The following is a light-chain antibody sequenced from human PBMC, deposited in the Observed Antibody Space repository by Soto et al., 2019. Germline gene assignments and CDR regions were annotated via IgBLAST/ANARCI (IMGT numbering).Light chain of an antibody. Sequence: EIVLTQSHATLSSSPGERATLSCRASQTVNSRLAWYQHKPGQAPRLLIYHTSNRATGIPARFSGSGSGTDFTLTISRLEPEDFAVFYCQQYGSSITFGQGTRLEIK. J-gene: IGKJ5*01. V-gene: IGKV3-20*01. CDR2: HTS. CDR3: QQYGSSIT. CDR1: QTVNSR.